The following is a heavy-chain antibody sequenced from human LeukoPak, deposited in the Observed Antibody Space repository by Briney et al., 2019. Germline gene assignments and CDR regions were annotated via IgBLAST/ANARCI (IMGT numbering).Heavy chain of an antibody. CDR2: INHSGST. Sequence: SETLSLTCAVYGGSFSGYYWSWIRQPPGKGLEWIGEINHSGSTNYNPSLKSRVTIPVDTSKNQFSLKLSSVTAADTAVYYCARAGGSYYFSYYYYGMDVWGQGTKVTVSS. D-gene: IGHD1-26*01. V-gene: IGHV4-34*01. J-gene: IGHJ6*02. CDR3: ARAGGSYYFSYYYYGMDV. CDR1: GGSFSGYY.